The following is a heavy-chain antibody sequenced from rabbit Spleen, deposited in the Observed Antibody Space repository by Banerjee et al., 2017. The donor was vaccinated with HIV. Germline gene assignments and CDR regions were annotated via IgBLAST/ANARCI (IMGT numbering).Heavy chain of an antibody. CDR1: GFSFSSNW. J-gene: IGHJ2*01. V-gene: IGHV1S40*01. D-gene: IGHD1-1*01. CDR2: IDTNDGDT. Sequence: QSLEESGGDLVKPGASLTLTCTVSGFSFSSNWICWVRQAPGKGLEWIACIDTNDGDTDYANWPKGRFTISKTSSTTVTLQMTSLTAADTATYFCARNYVNVFDPWGPGTLVTVS. CDR3: ARNYVNVFDP.